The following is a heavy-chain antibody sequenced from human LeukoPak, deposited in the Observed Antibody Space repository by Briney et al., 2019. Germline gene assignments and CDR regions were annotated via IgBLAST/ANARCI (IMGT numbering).Heavy chain of an antibody. CDR1: GFTFSSYG. CDR3: ARGMCYYDSSGYYYEGDGYYFDY. CDR2: IWYDGSNK. V-gene: IGHV3-33*01. D-gene: IGHD3-22*01. Sequence: GESLRLSCAASGFTFSSYGMHWVRQAPGKGLEWVAVIWYDGSNKYYADSVKGRFTISRDNSKNTLYLQMNSLRAEDTAVYYCARGMCYYDSSGYYYEGDGYYFDYWGQGTLVTVSS. J-gene: IGHJ4*02.